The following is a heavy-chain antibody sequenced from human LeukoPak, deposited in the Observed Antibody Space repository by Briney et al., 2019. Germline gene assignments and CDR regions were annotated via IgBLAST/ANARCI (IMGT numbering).Heavy chain of an antibody. CDR2: IYHSGST. J-gene: IGHJ5*02. CDR3: AETPGGYDFWGGPQDWFDP. CDR1: GYSISSGYY. V-gene: IGHV4-38-2*01. D-gene: IGHD3-3*01. Sequence: SETLSLTCAVSGYSISSGYYWGWIRQPPGKGLEWIGSIYHSGSTYYNPSLKSRVTISVDTSKNQFSLKLSSVTAADTAVYYCAETPGGYDFWGGPQDWFDPWGQGTLVTVSS.